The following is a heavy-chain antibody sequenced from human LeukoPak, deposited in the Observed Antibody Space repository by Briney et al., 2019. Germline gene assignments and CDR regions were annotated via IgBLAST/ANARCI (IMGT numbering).Heavy chain of an antibody. CDR2: INPNSGGT. V-gene: IGHV1-2*02. Sequence: ASVKVSCEASGYTFTGYYMHWVRQAPGQGLEWMGWINPNSGGTNYAQKFQGRVTMTRDTSISTAYMELSRLRSDDTAVYYCATLGYCSSTSCSDYYYYMDVWGKGTTVTVSS. J-gene: IGHJ6*03. CDR3: ATLGYCSSTSCSDYYYYMDV. CDR1: GYTFTGYY. D-gene: IGHD2-2*01.